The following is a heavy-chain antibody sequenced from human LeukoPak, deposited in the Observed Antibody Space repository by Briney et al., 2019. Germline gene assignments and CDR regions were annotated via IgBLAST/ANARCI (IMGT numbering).Heavy chain of an antibody. Sequence: SETLSLTCTVSGGSISSSSYYWGWIRQPPGKGLEWIGSIYYSGSTYYNPSLKSRVTISIDTSKNQFSLKLGSVTAADTAVYYCARWGMATGSDYWGQGTLVTVSS. D-gene: IGHD5-24*01. CDR2: IYYSGST. CDR3: ARWGMATGSDY. CDR1: GGSISSSSYY. V-gene: IGHV4-39*07. J-gene: IGHJ4*02.